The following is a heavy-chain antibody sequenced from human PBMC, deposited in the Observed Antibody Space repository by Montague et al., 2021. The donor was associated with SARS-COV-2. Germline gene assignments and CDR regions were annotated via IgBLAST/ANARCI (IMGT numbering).Heavy chain of an antibody. Sequence: SETLSLTCDVNGTSFTDHYWTWLRQSSGRGLEWIGEIHHGGDTNHNPSLRSRVTISIDTSKPQSSLRLYSMTAADTAVYYCARGVRVANRPDRFSYSLDVWGRGTAVIVTS. CDR3: ARGVRVANRPDRFSYSLDV. CDR2: IHHGGDT. V-gene: IGHV4-34*01. CDR1: GTSFTDHY. D-gene: IGHD3-3*01. J-gene: IGHJ6*02.